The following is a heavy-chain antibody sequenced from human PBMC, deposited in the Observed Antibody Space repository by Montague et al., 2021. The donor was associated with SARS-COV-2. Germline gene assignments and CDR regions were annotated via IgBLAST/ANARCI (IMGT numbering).Heavy chain of an antibody. CDR3: ARAPMVRGVSPPQIALDI. D-gene: IGHD3-10*01. Sequence: LRLSCAASGFTFSSYAMHWVRQAPGKGLEYVSGIINNGGTTYYANSVKGRFTISRDNSENTLYLQMGSLRGEDMAVYYCARAPMVRGVSPPQIALDIWGRGTMVTVSS. V-gene: IGHV3-64*01. CDR1: GFTFSSYA. CDR2: IINNGGTT. J-gene: IGHJ3*02.